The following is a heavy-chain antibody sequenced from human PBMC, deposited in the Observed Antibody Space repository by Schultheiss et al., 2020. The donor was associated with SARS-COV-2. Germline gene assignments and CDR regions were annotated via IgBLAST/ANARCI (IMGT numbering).Heavy chain of an antibody. Sequence: GGSLRLSCAASGITLSNYCMSWVRQAPGKGLEWVANIKQDGTEKYYVDSVKGRFTISRDNSKNTVFLQMDSLRAEDTAVYFCAKAAGDDTANYYRYWGQGTLVTVSS. CDR2: IKQDGTEK. V-gene: IGHV3-7*03. CDR1: GITLSNYC. CDR3: AKAAGDDTANYYRY. D-gene: IGHD5-18*01. J-gene: IGHJ4*02.